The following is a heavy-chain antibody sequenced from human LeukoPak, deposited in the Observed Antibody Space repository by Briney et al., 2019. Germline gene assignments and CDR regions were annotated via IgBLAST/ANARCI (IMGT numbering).Heavy chain of an antibody. D-gene: IGHD5-18*01. CDR3: ARDPFGYSYGSGFDY. J-gene: IGHJ4*02. CDR2: ISAYNGNT. V-gene: IGHV1-18*01. Sequence: ASVKVSCKASGYTYTSYGISWVRQAPGQGLEWMGWISAYNGNTNYAQKLQGRVTMTTDTSTSTAYMELRSLRSDDTAVYYCARDPFGYSYGSGFDYWGQGTLVTVSS. CDR1: GYTYTSYG.